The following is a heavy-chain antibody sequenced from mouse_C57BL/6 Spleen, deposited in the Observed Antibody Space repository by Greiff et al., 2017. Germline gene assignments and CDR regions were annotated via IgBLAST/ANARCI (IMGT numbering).Heavy chain of an antibody. CDR3: ARGRDSSGYDYYAMDY. V-gene: IGHV1-53*01. CDR2: LNPSNGGT. CDR1: GYTFTSYW. D-gene: IGHD3-2*02. J-gene: IGHJ4*01. Sequence: QVQLQQPGTELVKPGASVKLSCTASGYTFTSYWMHWVKQRPGQGLEWIGNLNPSNGGTNYTEKFKSKATLTVDKSSSTAYMQLSSLTSEDSAVYYCARGRDSSGYDYYAMDYWGQGTSVTVSS.